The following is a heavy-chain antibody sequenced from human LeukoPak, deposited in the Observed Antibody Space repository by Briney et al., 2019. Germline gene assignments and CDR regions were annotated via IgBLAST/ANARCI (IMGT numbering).Heavy chain of an antibody. V-gene: IGHV1-18*04. CDR1: GYTFTRHR. Sequence: ASVKVSCKASGYTFTRHRISWVRQAPGQRLEWMGCISAYKVNTNYPQKLQSRVTMTTDTSTSTADMELRSLRSDDSAVYYGARAPMLLWVGELPRDYWGQGTLVTVS. D-gene: IGHD3-10*01. CDR3: ARAPMLLWVGELPRDY. J-gene: IGHJ4*02. CDR2: ISAYKVNT.